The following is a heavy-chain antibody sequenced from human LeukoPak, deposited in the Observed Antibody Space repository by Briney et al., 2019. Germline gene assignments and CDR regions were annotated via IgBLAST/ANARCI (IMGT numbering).Heavy chain of an antibody. D-gene: IGHD4-11*01. CDR3: ARADYRMDWFAP. CDR2: IYSSGST. Sequence: SETLSLTCTVSGGSINSYYWSWIRQPPGKGLEWIGYIYSSGSTNYNPSLKRRVTISVDTSKNQFSLKLSSVTAADTAVYYCARADYRMDWFAPWGQGTLVTVSS. CDR1: GGSINSYY. J-gene: IGHJ5*02. V-gene: IGHV4-4*09.